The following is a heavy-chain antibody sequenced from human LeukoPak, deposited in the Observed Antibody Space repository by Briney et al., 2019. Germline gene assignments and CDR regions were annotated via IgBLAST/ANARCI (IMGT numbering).Heavy chain of an antibody. CDR3: ARHTRPAYGGSENAFDI. CDR2: IYYSGTT. CDR1: GGSISSGDYY. D-gene: IGHD2-21*01. Sequence: SQTLSLTCTVSGGSISSGDYYWSWIRQPPGKGLEWIGYIYYSGTTYYNPSLKSRVTISADTSDNQFSLNLSSVTATDTAVYYCARHTRPAYGGSENAFDIWGQGTMVTVSS. J-gene: IGHJ3*02. V-gene: IGHV4-30-4*01.